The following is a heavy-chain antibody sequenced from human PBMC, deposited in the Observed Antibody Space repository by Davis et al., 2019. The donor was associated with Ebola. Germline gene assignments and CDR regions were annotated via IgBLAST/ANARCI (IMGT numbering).Heavy chain of an antibody. CDR1: GGSISSSSYY. Sequence: LETLSLTCTVSGGSISSSSYYWGWIRQPPGKGLEWIGSIYYSGSTYYNPSLKSRVTISVDTSKNQFSLKLSSVTAADTAVYYCARRYYYDCSGYYNYWGQGTLVTVSS. V-gene: IGHV4-39*01. CDR2: IYYSGST. J-gene: IGHJ4*02. D-gene: IGHD3-22*01. CDR3: ARRYYYDCSGYYNY.